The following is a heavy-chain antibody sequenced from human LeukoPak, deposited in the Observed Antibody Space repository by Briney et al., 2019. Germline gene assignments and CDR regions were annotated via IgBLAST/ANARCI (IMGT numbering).Heavy chain of an antibody. D-gene: IGHD3-16*01. V-gene: IGHV3-23*01. CDR2: ISGSGGNT. Sequence: GGSLRLSCAASGFTFNNYAMSWVRQAPGKGLERVSAISGSGGNTYYADSVKGRFTISRDNSKNTLYLQMNSLRAEDTAVYYCAKEIMETTYFDYWGQGTLVTVSS. J-gene: IGHJ4*02. CDR1: GFTFNNYA. CDR3: AKEIMETTYFDY.